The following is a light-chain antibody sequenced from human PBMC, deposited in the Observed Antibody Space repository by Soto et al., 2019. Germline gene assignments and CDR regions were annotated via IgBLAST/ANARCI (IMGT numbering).Light chain of an antibody. CDR1: QSVSSSF. J-gene: IGKJ1*01. CDR2: GAS. CDR3: QQYGSSPWT. V-gene: IGKV3-20*01. Sequence: IVLTQSPGTLSLSPGERATLSCRASQSVSSSFLAWYQQKPDQAPRLLIYGASIRATGIPDRFSGSGSGTDFTLTISRVEPEDFAVYYCQQYGSSPWTFGQGTKVEIK.